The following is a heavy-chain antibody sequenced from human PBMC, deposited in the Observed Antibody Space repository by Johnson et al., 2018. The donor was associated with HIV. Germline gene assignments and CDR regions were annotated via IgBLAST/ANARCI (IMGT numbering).Heavy chain of an antibody. CDR3: AKDLRGYSYGLGAFDI. D-gene: IGHD5-18*01. Sequence: QVQLVESGGGVVQPGRSLRLSCAASGFTFSSYAMHWVRQAPGKGLEWVAVISSDGSNKYYADSVKGRFPIYRDNSKNTLYMQMNSLRAEDTDVYYCAKDLRGYSYGLGAFDIWGQGTMVTVSS. V-gene: IGHV3-30-3*01. J-gene: IGHJ3*02. CDR1: GFTFSSYA. CDR2: ISSDGSNK.